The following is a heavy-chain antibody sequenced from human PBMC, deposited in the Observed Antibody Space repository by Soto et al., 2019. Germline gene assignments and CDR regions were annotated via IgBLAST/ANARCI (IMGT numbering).Heavy chain of an antibody. CDR3: ARETGENWTYEAH. CDR1: GAYISYFS. J-gene: IGHJ1*01. V-gene: IGHV4-4*07. Sequence: SETLSLTCMVSGAYISYFSWSWIRQPAGKGLEWIGRITINGNTQKNPSFKSRVTMSIDTSRNHFSLNLQSATAADTALYYCARETGENWTYEAHWGPGTLVTVSS. CDR2: ITINGNT. D-gene: IGHD1-7*01.